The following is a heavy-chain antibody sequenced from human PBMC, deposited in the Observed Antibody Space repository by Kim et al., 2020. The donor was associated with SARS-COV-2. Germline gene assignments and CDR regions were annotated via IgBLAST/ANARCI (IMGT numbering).Heavy chain of an antibody. J-gene: IGHJ4*02. CDR3: ANNWILDN. CDR2: INHSGGST. Sequence: GGSLRLSCAASGFIFSSYAMSWVRQAPGKGLEWVSAINHSGGSTYYADSVKGRFTISRDNSKNTVYLQMNSLRVEDTAVYYCANNWILDNWGQGTLVTVSS. D-gene: IGHD1-20*01. V-gene: IGHV3-23*01. CDR1: GFIFSSYA.